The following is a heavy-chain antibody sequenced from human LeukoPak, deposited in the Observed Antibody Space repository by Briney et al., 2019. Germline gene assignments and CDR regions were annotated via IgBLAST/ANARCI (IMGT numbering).Heavy chain of an antibody. CDR3: ARTCSSCSCYMVH. Sequence: PLASVKVSCKASGYTFANFGITWVRQAPGQGLEWMGWISVYNGNTNYAQNLQGRVTLTTDTSTSTAYMELRSLRSDDTALYYCARTCSSCSCYMVHWGQGTLVTVSS. V-gene: IGHV1-18*01. CDR1: GYTFANFG. J-gene: IGHJ4*02. CDR2: ISVYNGNT. D-gene: IGHD2-15*01.